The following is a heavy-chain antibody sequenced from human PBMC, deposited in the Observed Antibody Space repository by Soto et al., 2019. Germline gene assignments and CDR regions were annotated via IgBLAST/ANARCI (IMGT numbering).Heavy chain of an antibody. CDR1: GYTLTSYA. V-gene: IGHV1-3*04. J-gene: IGHJ4*02. CDR2: INTGNGNT. D-gene: IGHD5-12*01. Sequence: GASVKVSCKPSGYTLTSYAMHWVRQAPGQRPEWMGWINTGNGNTKYSQKFQGRVTITRDTYARTAYMDLSSLRSEDTAVYYCARSSGYDHFNYWGQGTLVTVSS. CDR3: ARSSGYDHFNY.